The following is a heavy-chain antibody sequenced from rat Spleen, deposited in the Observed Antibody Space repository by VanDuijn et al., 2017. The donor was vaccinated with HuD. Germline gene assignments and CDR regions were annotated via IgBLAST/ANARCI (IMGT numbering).Heavy chain of an antibody. J-gene: IGHJ4*01. CDR1: GFTFSNYY. CDR3: ARHGRGKTTYYYVMDA. Sequence: EVQLVESGGGLVQPGRSMKLSCAASGFTFSNYYMAWVRQAPTKGLEWVASITNTGGNTYYPDSVKGRFTISRDNTKSTLYLQVDSLKSEDTATYYCARHGRGKTTYYYVMDAWGQGVSVTVSS. V-gene: IGHV5-25*01. CDR2: ITNTGGNT. D-gene: IGHD4-5*01.